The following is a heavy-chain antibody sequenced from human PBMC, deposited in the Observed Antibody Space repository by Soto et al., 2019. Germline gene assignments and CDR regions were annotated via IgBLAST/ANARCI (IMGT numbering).Heavy chain of an antibody. Sequence: PGGSLRLSCAASGFTFSSYAMSWVRQAPGKGLEWVSAISGSGGSTYYADSVKGRFTISRDNSKNTLYLQMNSLRAEDTAVYYCAKGLRYSSGWYWFDPWGQGTLVTVSS. CDR1: GFTFSSYA. V-gene: IGHV3-23*01. CDR3: AKGLRYSSGWYWFDP. D-gene: IGHD6-19*01. CDR2: ISGSGGST. J-gene: IGHJ5*02.